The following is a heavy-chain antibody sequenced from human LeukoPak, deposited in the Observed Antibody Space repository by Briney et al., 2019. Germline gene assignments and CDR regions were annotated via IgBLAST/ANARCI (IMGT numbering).Heavy chain of an antibody. J-gene: IGHJ3*02. Sequence: SETLSLTCSVSGGSISSSSYYWGWIRQPPGKGLEWIGEINHRGSTHYNPSLKSRVTISVDTSKKQFSLKLSSVTAADTAVYYCATYSTGFDIWGQGTVVTVSS. CDR3: ATYSTGFDI. CDR2: INHRGST. CDR1: GGSISSSSYY. V-gene: IGHV4-39*07. D-gene: IGHD6-19*01.